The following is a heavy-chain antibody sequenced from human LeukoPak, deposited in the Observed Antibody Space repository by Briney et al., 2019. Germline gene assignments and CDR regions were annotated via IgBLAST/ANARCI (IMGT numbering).Heavy chain of an antibody. V-gene: IGHV1-18*04. CDR3: ARYSSSWYHYMDV. CDR2: ISTYKGNT. D-gene: IGHD6-13*01. CDR1: GYTLTTYV. Sequence: GASVKVSCKDIGYTLTTYVIAWVRQAPGKGLEWMGWISTYKGNTIYTQKFQGRVAMTTDTSTSTAYMELRSLRSDDTAVYYCARYSSSWYHYMDVWGKGTTVTVCS. J-gene: IGHJ6*03.